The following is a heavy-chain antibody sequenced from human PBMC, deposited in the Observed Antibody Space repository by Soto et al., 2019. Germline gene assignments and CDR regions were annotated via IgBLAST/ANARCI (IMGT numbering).Heavy chain of an antibody. CDR3: ARLYASAWAFDY. D-gene: IGHD6-19*01. CDR2: TYYRSKWYN. Sequence: SQALSLTCVISGDIISSNSVSWTWIRQSPSRGLEWLGRTYYRSKWYNDYAVSVKSRVTINPDTSKNQFSLHLNSVTPEDTAVYYCARLYASAWAFDYWGQGTLVPVSS. CDR1: GDIISSNSVS. J-gene: IGHJ4*02. V-gene: IGHV6-1*01.